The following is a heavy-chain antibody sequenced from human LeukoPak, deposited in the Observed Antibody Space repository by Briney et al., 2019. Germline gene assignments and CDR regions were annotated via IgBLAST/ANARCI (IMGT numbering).Heavy chain of an antibody. CDR2: INHSGST. CDR3: ARDGGTTVVIGYYYYGMDV. D-gene: IGHD4-23*01. V-gene: IGHV4-34*01. CDR1: GGSFSGYY. Sequence: SETLSLTCAVYGGSFSGYYWSWIRQPPGKGLEWIGEINHSGSTNYNPSLKSRVTISVDTSKYQFSLKLSSVTAADTAVYYCARDGGTTVVIGYYYYGMDVWGQGTTVTVSS. J-gene: IGHJ6*02.